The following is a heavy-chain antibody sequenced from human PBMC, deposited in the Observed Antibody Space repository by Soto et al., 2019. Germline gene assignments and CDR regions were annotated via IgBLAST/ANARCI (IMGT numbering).Heavy chain of an antibody. CDR2: IYPGDSDT. CDR3: ASRYGDTSPYYGMDV. Sequence: GESLKISCKGSGYSFTSYWIGWVRQMPGNGLEWMGIIYPGDSDTRYSPSFQGQVTISADKSISTAYLQWSSLKASDTAMYYCASRYGDTSPYYGMDVWGQGTTVTVSS. CDR1: GYSFTSYW. J-gene: IGHJ6*02. V-gene: IGHV5-51*01. D-gene: IGHD4-17*01.